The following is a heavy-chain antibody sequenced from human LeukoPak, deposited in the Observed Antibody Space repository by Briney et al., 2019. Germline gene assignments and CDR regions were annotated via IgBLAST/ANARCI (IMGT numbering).Heavy chain of an antibody. CDR3: EKRYYDRTGYYDFGH. CDR1: GDSITGSTYY. J-gene: IGHJ4*02. D-gene: IGHD3-22*01. V-gene: IGHV4-39*01. Sequence: SETLSLTCTVSGDSITGSTYYWGWIRQPPGRGLEWIGSMNYSGSTYSNPSLKSRATIAADSTKNQFSLKLSSVTDANTATYYCEKRYYDRTGYYDFGHWTQGTLVTVSS. CDR2: MNYSGST.